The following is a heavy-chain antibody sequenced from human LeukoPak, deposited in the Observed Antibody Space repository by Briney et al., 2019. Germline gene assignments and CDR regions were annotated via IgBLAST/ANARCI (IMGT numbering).Heavy chain of an antibody. D-gene: IGHD2-15*01. CDR2: VYYSGST. J-gene: IGHJ4*02. CDR3: ARHGGAWGYCSGGSCPILDY. CDR1: GGSITNYY. Sequence: PSETLSLTCTVSGGSITNYYWSWIRQPPGKGLEWIGYVYYSGSTNYNPSLKSRVTISVDTSKNQISLKLSSVTAADTAVYYWARHGGAWGYCSGGSCPILDYWGQGTLVTVSS. V-gene: IGHV4-59*08.